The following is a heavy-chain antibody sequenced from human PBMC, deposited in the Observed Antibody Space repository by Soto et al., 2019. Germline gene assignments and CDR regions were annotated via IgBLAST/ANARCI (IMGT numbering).Heavy chain of an antibody. V-gene: IGHV3-23*01. Sequence: GGSLRLSCVGSGFTFRDHAMRWVRQAPGRGLEWVSAISANGASIQHADSVKGRFSVSRDNAKNTVYLQMDNLRTEDSAVYYCAKDRYYDTPGWFDPWGQGSRVTVSS. D-gene: IGHD3-22*01. CDR3: AKDRYYDTPGWFDP. CDR1: GFTFRDHA. CDR2: ISANGASI. J-gene: IGHJ5*02.